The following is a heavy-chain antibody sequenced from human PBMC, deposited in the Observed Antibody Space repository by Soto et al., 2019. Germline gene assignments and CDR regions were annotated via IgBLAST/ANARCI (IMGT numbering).Heavy chain of an antibody. Sequence: EVQLVESGGGLVKPGGSLRLSCAASGFTFSNAWMSWVRQAPGKGLEWVGRIKSKTDGGTTDYAAPVKGRFTISRDDSKDTMYLQMNSLKTEDTAVYYCTTDPEKLLWFGEPGLAVFDIWGQGTMVTVSS. D-gene: IGHD3-10*01. CDR2: IKSKTDGGTT. CDR1: GFTFSNAW. CDR3: TTDPEKLLWFGEPGLAVFDI. V-gene: IGHV3-15*01. J-gene: IGHJ3*02.